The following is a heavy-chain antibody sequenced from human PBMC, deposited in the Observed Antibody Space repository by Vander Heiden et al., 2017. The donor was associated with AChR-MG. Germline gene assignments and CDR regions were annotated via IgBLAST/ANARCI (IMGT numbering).Heavy chain of an antibody. J-gene: IGHJ4*02. CDR3: ARHDYDDYMV. V-gene: IGHV4-39*01. CDR2: NYYTGST. CDR1: GGSISSSRYE. Sequence: QLQLQESGPGLVKPSETLSLTCSVSGGSISSSRYEWGWSRQPPGKGLEWIASNYYTGSTYYNPSLKSRVTISVDMSKNQISLKLNAVTAADTAVYYCARHDYDDYMVWGQGTLVTVSS. D-gene: IGHD4-17*01.